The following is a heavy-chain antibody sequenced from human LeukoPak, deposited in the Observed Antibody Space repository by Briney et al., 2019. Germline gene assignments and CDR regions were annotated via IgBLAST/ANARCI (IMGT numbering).Heavy chain of an antibody. J-gene: IGHJ4*02. V-gene: IGHV4-59*01. CDR1: GASISSYY. CDR2: IYYSGST. CDR3: ARFRERLIDY. Sequence: SETLSLTCSVSGASISSYYWSWIRQPPGKGLEWIGYIYYSGSTNYNPSLKSRVTISVDTSKNQFSLRLSSVIAADTAIYYCARFRERLIDYWGRGTLVTVSS. D-gene: IGHD1-1*01.